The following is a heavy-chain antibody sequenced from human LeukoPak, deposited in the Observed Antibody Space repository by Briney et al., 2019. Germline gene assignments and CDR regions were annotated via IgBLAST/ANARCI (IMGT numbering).Heavy chain of an antibody. D-gene: IGHD5/OR15-5a*01. CDR1: GVAISRGGYA. J-gene: IGHJ4*02. Sequence: PSETLSLTCAVYGVAISRGGYAWNWIRQPPGKGLEWIAYIYHSGTTYYNPSLKSRATISVDTSKNQFSLKLSSVTAADTAVYYCARASTNKYYFDYWGQGTLVTVSS. V-gene: IGHV4-30-4*07. CDR3: ARASTNKYYFDY. CDR2: IYHSGTT.